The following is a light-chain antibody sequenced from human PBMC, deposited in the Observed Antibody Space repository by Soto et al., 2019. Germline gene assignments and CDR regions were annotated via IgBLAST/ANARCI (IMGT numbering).Light chain of an antibody. J-gene: IGKJ4*01. CDR3: QQYGNSPLT. CDR2: GTS. V-gene: IGKV3-20*01. CDR1: QRISSSY. Sequence: EIVLTQSPGTLSLSPGEGATLSYRASQRISSSYLAWYQQKPGLAPRLLIYGTSSRAPGIPDRFSGTGFGTDFTLTIRRLEPEDFAVYFCQQYGNSPLTFGGGTKVEIK.